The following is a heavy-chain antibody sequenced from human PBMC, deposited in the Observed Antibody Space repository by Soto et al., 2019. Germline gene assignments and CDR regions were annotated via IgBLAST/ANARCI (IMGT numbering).Heavy chain of an antibody. J-gene: IGHJ4*02. Sequence: QVQLQQWGAGLLKPSETLSLTCAVSGASFTGHYWSWIRQPPGKGLGWIGEVHNSGSTSYNPSLKSRVTMTVDTAKNHFSLRLASVTAADIAIYYWARGQYVGAIKFEGLDVKEPNFDYWDQGTRVTVSS. D-gene: IGHD3-16*02. CDR1: GASFTGHY. V-gene: IGHV4-34*02. CDR2: VHNSGST. CDR3: ARGQYVGAIKFEGLDVKEPNFDY.